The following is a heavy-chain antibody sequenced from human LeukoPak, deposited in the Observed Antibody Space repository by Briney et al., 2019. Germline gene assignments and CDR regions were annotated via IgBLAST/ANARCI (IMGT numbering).Heavy chain of an antibody. CDR1: GYTFTSYD. Sequence: GASVKVSCKASGYTFTSYDINWVRQATGQGLEWMGWMNPNSGNTGYAQKFQGRVTITRNTSIGTAYMELSSLRSEDTAVYYCARALVTSDAFDTWGQGTMVTVSS. CDR2: MNPNSGNT. CDR3: ARALVTSDAFDT. V-gene: IGHV1-8*03. J-gene: IGHJ3*02. D-gene: IGHD1-26*01.